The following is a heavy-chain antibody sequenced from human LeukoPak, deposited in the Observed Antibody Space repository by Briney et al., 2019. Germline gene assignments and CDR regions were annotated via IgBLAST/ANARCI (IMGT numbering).Heavy chain of an antibody. CDR1: GFTFSSYG. Sequence: GGSLRLSWSASGFTFSSYGMHWVRQAPGKGLEWVAVISYDGSNKNHAESVKGRFTISRDNSTNTLYLQMNSLRAEDTAVYYCAKDGQWLVLDSIDYWGQGTLVTVSS. D-gene: IGHD6-19*01. J-gene: IGHJ4*02. V-gene: IGHV3-30*18. CDR2: ISYDGSNK. CDR3: AKDGQWLVLDSIDY.